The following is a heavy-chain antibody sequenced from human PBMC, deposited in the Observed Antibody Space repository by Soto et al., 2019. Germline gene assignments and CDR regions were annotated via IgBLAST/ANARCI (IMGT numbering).Heavy chain of an antibody. V-gene: IGHV4-34*01. CDR2: INHSGST. Sequence: PSETLSLTCAVYGGSFSGYSWNCNWIRQPPGKGLEWIGEINHSGSTSHNPSLKSRVTLSLDTSKNQLSLILTSVTAADTAVYYCARGALKYELWSGPINGVMDGCGQGNTVTVYS. J-gene: IGHJ6*02. D-gene: IGHD3-3*01. CDR1: GGSFSGYS. CDR3: ARGALKYELWSGPINGVMDG.